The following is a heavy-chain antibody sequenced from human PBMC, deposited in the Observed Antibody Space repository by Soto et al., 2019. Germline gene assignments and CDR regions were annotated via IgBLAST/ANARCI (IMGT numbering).Heavy chain of an antibody. Sequence: SVKVSCKASGGTFSSNTISWVRQAPGQGLEWMGRIIPILGIANYAQKFQGRATITADKSTSTAYMELSSLRSEDTAVYYCARDKGVVAANDAFDIWGQGTMLTVSS. CDR2: IIPILGIA. V-gene: IGHV1-69*04. J-gene: IGHJ3*02. CDR3: ARDKGVVAANDAFDI. CDR1: GGTFSSNT. D-gene: IGHD2-15*01.